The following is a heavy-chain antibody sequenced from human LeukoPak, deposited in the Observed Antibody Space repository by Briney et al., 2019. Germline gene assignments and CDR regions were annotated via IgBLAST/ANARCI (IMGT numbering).Heavy chain of an antibody. CDR2: ISGSGGST. Sequence: GGSLRLSCAASGFTFSSYAMSWVRQAPGKGLEWVSAISGSGGSTYYADSVKGRFTISRDDSKNTLYLQMNSLRAEDTAVYYCAKDGYYDSSGYSDYWGQGTLVTVSS. D-gene: IGHD3-22*01. J-gene: IGHJ4*02. V-gene: IGHV3-23*01. CDR3: AKDGYYDSSGYSDY. CDR1: GFTFSSYA.